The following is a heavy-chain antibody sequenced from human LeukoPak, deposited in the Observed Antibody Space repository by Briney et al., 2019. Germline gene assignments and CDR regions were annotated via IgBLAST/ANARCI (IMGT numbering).Heavy chain of an antibody. J-gene: IGHJ4*02. CDR2: IIGDGGST. CDR1: GFTFGIYT. D-gene: IGHD3-16*01. CDR3: ARERGGYYFDY. V-gene: IGHV3-64*01. Sequence: GGSLRLSCAASGFTFGIYTMHWVRQAPGKGLEYVSAIIGDGGSTYYANSVKGRFTISRDNSKNTLYLQMGSLRAEGMAVYYCARERGGYYFDYWGQGTLVTVSS.